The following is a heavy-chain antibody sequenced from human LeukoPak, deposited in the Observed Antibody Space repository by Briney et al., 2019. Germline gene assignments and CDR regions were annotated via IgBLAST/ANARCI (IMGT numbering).Heavy chain of an antibody. CDR3: ARARGTMVRGVIIDDAFDI. CDR2: IIPIFGTA. D-gene: IGHD3-10*01. V-gene: IGHV1-69*05. CDR1: GGTFSSYA. Sequence: SVKLSCKASGGTFSSYAISWVRQAPGHGLEWMGGIIPIFGTANYAQKFQGRVTITTDESTSTAYMELSSLRSEDTAVYYCARARGTMVRGVIIDDAFDIWGQGTMVTVSS. J-gene: IGHJ3*02.